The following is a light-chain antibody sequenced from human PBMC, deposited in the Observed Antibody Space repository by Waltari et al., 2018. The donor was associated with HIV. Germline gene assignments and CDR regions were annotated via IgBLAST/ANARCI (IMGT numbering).Light chain of an antibody. J-gene: IGLJ1*01. CDR1: RLRDYY. V-gene: IGLV3-19*01. Sequence: SSDLTQDPDVSVALGQPVRITCQGDRLRDYYASWYQQKPGQAPILVIYGNGDRPSGIPDRFSGSRSGITASLTITGAQAEDEADYYCNSRDRSGNHLFAAGTTVTVL. CDR3: NSRDRSGNHL. CDR2: GNG.